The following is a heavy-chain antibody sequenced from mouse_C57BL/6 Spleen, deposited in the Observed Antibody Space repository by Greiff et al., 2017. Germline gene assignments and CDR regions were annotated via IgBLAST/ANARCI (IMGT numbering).Heavy chain of an antibody. CDR1: GYTLTEYT. CDR3: ARHPYECDGGAFDY. J-gene: IGHJ2*01. Sequence: LVESGAELVKPGASVKLSCKASGYTLTEYTIHWVKQRSGQGLEWIGWFYPGSGSIKYNEKFKDKATLTADKSSSTVDMELSRLTSEDSAVYFCARHPYECDGGAFDYWGQGTTLTVSS. V-gene: IGHV1-62-2*01. CDR2: FYPGSGSI. D-gene: IGHD2-4*01.